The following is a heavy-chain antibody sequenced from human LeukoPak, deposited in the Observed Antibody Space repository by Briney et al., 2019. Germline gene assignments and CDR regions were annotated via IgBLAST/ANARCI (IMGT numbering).Heavy chain of an antibody. D-gene: IGHD3-10*01. CDR3: AKAVTMVRGQVDY. V-gene: IGHV3-30*18. CDR2: ISYDGSNK. Sequence: GGSLRLSCAASGFTFSSYGMHWVRQAPGKGLEWVAVISYDGSNKYYADSVKGRFTISRDNSKNTLYLQMNSLRAEDTAVYYCAKAVTMVRGQVDYWGQGTLVTVSS. J-gene: IGHJ4*02. CDR1: GFTFSSYG.